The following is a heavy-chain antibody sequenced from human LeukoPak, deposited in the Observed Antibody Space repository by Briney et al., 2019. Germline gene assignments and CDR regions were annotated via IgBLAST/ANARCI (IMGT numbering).Heavy chain of an antibody. CDR1: GGSINNSNYY. Sequence: SETLSLTCTVSGGSINNSNYYWGWIRQPPGKGLEWVASMYYRGYTYYNPSVKSRVTISVDTSKNQFSLNLTSVTAADTAVYYCARVIPNIRDGYNYFDFWGQGTLVTVSS. CDR3: ARVIPNIRDGYNYFDF. D-gene: IGHD5-24*01. CDR2: MYYRGYT. J-gene: IGHJ4*02. V-gene: IGHV4-39*07.